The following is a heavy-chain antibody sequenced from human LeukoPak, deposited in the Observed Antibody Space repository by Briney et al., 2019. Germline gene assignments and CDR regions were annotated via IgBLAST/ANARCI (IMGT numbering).Heavy chain of an antibody. Sequence: SETLSLTRAVYGGSFSGYYWSWIRQPPGKGLEWIGEINHSGSTNYNPSLKSRVTISVDTSKNQFSLKLSPVTAADTAVYYCASKLGIFDYWGQGTLVTVSS. V-gene: IGHV4-34*01. CDR3: ASKLGIFDY. CDR2: INHSGST. J-gene: IGHJ4*02. CDR1: GGSFSGYY. D-gene: IGHD7-27*01.